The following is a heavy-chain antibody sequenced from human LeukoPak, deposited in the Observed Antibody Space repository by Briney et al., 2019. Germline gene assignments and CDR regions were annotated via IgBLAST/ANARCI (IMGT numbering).Heavy chain of an antibody. Sequence: PGGSLRLSCAASGFTFSSYSMNWVRQAPGKGLEWVSSISSSSSYIYYADSVKGRFTISRDNAKNSLYLQMNSLRAEDTAVYYCARVAFGSQLPPWDYYYMDVWGKGTTVTVSS. J-gene: IGHJ6*03. CDR1: GFTFSSYS. CDR2: ISSSSSYI. CDR3: ARVAFGSQLPPWDYYYMDV. D-gene: IGHD1-1*01. V-gene: IGHV3-21*01.